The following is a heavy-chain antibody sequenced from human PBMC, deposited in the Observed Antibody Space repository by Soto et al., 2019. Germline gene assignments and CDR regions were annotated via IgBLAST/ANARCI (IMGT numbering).Heavy chain of an antibody. V-gene: IGHV1-8*02. Sequence: ASVKVSCKASGYTFTGYYMHWVRQAPGQGLEWMGWINPNSGNTGYAQKFQGRVTMTRNTSISTAYMELSSLRSEDTAVYYCARGRRKYQLANKQRYCYYGMDVWGQGTTVTVSS. CDR2: INPNSGNT. CDR1: GYTFTGYY. CDR3: ARGRRKYQLANKQRYCYYGMDV. J-gene: IGHJ6*02. D-gene: IGHD2-2*01.